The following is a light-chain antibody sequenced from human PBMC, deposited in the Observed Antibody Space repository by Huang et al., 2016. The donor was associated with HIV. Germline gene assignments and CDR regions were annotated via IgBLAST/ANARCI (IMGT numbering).Light chain of an antibody. CDR2: AAS. J-gene: IGKJ3*01. Sequence: IQLTQSPSSLSASVGDRVTITCRASQGIGRYFVWYQQKPGKAPKLLLYAASTLQSGVPSRFSGSGSGTDFTLTISSLQPEDFATYYCQQLKTYPITFGPGTQVDIK. CDR1: QGIGRY. CDR3: QQLKTYPIT. V-gene: IGKV1-9*01.